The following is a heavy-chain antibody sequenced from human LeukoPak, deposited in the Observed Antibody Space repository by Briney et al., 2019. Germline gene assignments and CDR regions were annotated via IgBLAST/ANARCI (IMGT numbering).Heavy chain of an antibody. CDR2: ISGSDGST. J-gene: IGHJ4*02. V-gene: IGHV3-23*01. D-gene: IGHD6-13*01. CDR3: AKGIAAAGNEPFDY. CDR1: GFTFSGYA. Sequence: GGSLRLSCAASGFTFSGYAMSRVRQAPGKGLEWVSAISGSDGSTYYADSVKGRFTISRDNSKNTLYLQMNSLRAEDTAVYYCAKGIAAAGNEPFDYWGQGTLVTVSS.